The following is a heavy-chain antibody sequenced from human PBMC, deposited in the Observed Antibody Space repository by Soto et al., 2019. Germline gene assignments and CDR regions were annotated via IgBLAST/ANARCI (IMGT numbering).Heavy chain of an antibody. V-gene: IGHV4-34*01. J-gene: IGHJ6*02. CDR1: GGSFSGYY. CDR3: ARGTGYYYYYGMDV. CDR2: INHSGST. D-gene: IGHD4-17*01. Sequence: SETLSLTCAVYGGSFSGYYWSWIRQPPGKGLEWIGEINHSGSTNYNPSLKSRVTISVDTSKNQFSLKLSSVTAADTAVYYCARGTGYYYYYGMDVWGQGTTVTVSS.